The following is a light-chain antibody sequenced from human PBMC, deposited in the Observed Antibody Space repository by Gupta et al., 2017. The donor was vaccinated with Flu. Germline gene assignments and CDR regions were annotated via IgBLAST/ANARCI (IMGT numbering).Light chain of an antibody. CDR3: SSYTSSSTLYVV. CDR1: RSDVGGYNY. V-gene: IGLV2-14*01. J-gene: IGLJ2*01. Sequence: QSALTQPASVSGSPGQSITIPCTGTRSDVGGYNYVSWYQQPPGNAPKLMIYEFSNRPSGVSNRFSGSKSGNTASLTISGLQAEDEADYYCSSYTSSSTLYVVFGGGTKLTVL. CDR2: EFS.